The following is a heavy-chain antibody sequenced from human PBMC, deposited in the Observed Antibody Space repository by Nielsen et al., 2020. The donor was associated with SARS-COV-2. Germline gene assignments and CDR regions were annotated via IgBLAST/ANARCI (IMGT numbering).Heavy chain of an antibody. Sequence: GSLRLSCAVYGGSFSGYYWSWIRQPPGKGLEWIGEINHSGSTNYNPSLKSRVTISVDTSKNQFSLKVNSVTAADTAVYYCVRIDMATISVDYWGRGTLVTVSS. D-gene: IGHD5-24*01. J-gene: IGHJ4*02. V-gene: IGHV4-34*01. CDR2: INHSGST. CDR1: GGSFSGYY. CDR3: VRIDMATISVDY.